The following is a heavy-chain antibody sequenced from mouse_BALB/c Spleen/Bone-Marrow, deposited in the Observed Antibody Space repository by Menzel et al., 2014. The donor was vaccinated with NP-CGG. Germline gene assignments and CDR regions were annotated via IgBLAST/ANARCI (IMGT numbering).Heavy chain of an antibody. V-gene: IGHV3-8*02. CDR1: GDSITSGY. Sequence: EVHLVESGPSLVKPSQTLSLPCSVTGDSITSGYWDWIRKFPGNKLEYMGYISYSGNTYYNPSLKSRISITRDTSKNQYYLQLNSVTTEDTATYYCATYDGYCFDYWGQGTTLTVSS. CDR3: ATYDGYCFDY. CDR2: ISYSGNT. J-gene: IGHJ2*01. D-gene: IGHD2-3*01.